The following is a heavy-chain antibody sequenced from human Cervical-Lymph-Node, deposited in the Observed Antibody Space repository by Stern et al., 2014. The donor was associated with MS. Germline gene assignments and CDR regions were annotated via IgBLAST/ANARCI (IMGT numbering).Heavy chain of an antibody. CDR2: IWYDGSNK. Sequence: VQLVESGGGVVQPGRSLRLSCAASGFTFSSYGMHWVRQAPAKGLEWVAVIWYDGSNKYYADSVKGRFTISRDNSKNTLYLQMNSLRAEDTAVYYCARDSRLVGIFDIWGQGTMVTVSS. CDR1: GFTFSSYG. J-gene: IGHJ3*02. D-gene: IGHD6-19*01. CDR3: ARDSRLVGIFDI. V-gene: IGHV3-33*01.